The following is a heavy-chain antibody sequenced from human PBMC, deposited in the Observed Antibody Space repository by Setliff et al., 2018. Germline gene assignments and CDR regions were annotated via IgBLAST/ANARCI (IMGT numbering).Heavy chain of an antibody. D-gene: IGHD2-15*01. CDR2: IYTSGNT. CDR1: GGSISSGSYY. CDR3: ARGGGGKPFDS. J-gene: IGHJ4*02. Sequence: PSETLSLTCTVSGGSISSGSYYWNWIRQPAGKGLEWIGRIYTSGNTNYNPSLKSRVTISVDTSKNQFSLKLSSGTAADAAVYYCARGGGGKPFDSWGQVTLVTVSS. V-gene: IGHV4-61*02.